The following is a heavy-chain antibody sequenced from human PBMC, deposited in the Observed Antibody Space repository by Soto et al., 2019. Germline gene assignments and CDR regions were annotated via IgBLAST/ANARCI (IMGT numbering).Heavy chain of an antibody. V-gene: IGHV5-51*01. CDR1: GYSFTSYW. J-gene: IGHJ3*02. Sequence: GESLKISCKGSGYSFTSYWIGWVRQMPGKGLEWMGIIYPGDSDTRYSPSFQGQVTISADKSISTAYLQWSSLKASDTAMYYCANTRITMIVGPDAFDIWGQGTMVTVSS. D-gene: IGHD3-22*01. CDR3: ANTRITMIVGPDAFDI. CDR2: IYPGDSDT.